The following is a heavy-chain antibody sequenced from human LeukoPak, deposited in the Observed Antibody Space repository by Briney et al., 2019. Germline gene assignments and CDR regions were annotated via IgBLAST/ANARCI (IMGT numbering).Heavy chain of an antibody. D-gene: IGHD3-10*01. CDR2: TSAYNGNT. V-gene: IGHV1-18*04. CDR1: GYTFTSYG. CDR3: ARVEVRGIPYYYYGMDV. J-gene: IGHJ6*04. Sequence: ASVKVSCKASGYTFTSYGISWVRQAPGQGLEWMGWTSAYNGNTNYAQKLQGRVTMTTDTSTSTAYMELRSLRSDDTAVYYCARVEVRGIPYYYYGMDVWGKGTTVTVSS.